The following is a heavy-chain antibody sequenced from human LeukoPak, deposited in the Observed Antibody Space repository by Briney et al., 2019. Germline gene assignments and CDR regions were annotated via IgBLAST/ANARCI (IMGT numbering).Heavy chain of an antibody. V-gene: IGHV3-74*03. Sequence: GGSLRLSCAASGFSFSSHWMHWARQAPGKGLVWVSRISGDGSITTYADSVKGRFTISRDNAKNTLYLQMNSLRAEDTAVYYCAKIVTTRWGQGTLVTVSS. J-gene: IGHJ4*02. CDR1: GFSFSSHW. D-gene: IGHD2/OR15-2a*01. CDR3: AKIVTTR. CDR2: ISGDGSIT.